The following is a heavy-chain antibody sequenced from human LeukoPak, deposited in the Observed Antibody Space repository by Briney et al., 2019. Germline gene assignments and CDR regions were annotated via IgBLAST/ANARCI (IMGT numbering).Heavy chain of an antibody. V-gene: IGHV3-30*02. CDR2: IRDDGNNE. J-gene: IGHJ4*02. CDR1: VFTSHSYG. CDR3: PKAPIQYSILAFFDS. D-gene: IGHD6-13*01. Sequence: GGSLRLPCAVSVFTSHSYGMHSLRHAPVQGLHPVPFIRDDGNNEYYADYVKRRFTISRDNSKDTLYLQMNSLRPQDTAVYYSPKAPIQYSILAFFDSWGQGALAAASP.